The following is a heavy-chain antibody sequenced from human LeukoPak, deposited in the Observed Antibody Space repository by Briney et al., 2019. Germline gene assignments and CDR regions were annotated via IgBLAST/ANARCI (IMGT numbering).Heavy chain of an antibody. J-gene: IGHJ4*02. CDR3: TRDSYSGYDRSLGY. Sequence: ASVKVSRKASGYTFTIYYIHWVRQAPGQGLEWMGIINPSGGSTSYAQKFQGRVTMTRDTSTSTVYMELSSLRSEDTAMYYCTRDSYSGYDRSLGYWGQGTLVTVSS. V-gene: IGHV1-46*03. D-gene: IGHD5-12*01. CDR1: GYTFTIYY. CDR2: INPSGGST.